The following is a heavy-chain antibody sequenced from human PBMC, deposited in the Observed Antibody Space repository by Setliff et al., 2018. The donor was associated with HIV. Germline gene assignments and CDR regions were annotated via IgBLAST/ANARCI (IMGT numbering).Heavy chain of an antibody. CDR1: GYTFTSYG. D-gene: IGHD3-22*01. CDR3: ARSLYDSSGYPLLY. CDR2: ISAYNGNT. V-gene: IGHV1-18*01. J-gene: IGHJ4*02. Sequence: GASVKVSCKASGYTFTSYGISWVRQAPGQGLEWMGWISAYNGNTNYAQKLQGRVTLTTDTSTSTAHMELRGLRSDDTAVYYCARSLYDSSGYPLLYWGQGTLVTVSS.